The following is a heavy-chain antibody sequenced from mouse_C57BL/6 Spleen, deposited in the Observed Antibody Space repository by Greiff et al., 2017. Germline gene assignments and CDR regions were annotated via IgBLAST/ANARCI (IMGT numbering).Heavy chain of an antibody. V-gene: IGHV5-6*01. J-gene: IGHJ2*01. CDR3: ARDYYGSRLYFDY. CDR2: ISSGGSYT. CDR1: GFTFSSYG. D-gene: IGHD1-1*01. Sequence: EVQRVESGGDLVKPGGSLKLSCAASGFTFSSYGMSWVRQTPDKRLEWVATISSGGSYTYYPDSVKGRFTISRDNAKNTLYLQMSSLKSEDTAMYYCARDYYGSRLYFDYWGQGTTLTVSS.